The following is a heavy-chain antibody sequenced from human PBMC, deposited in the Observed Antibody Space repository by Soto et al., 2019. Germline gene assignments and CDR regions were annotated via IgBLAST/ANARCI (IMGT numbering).Heavy chain of an antibody. J-gene: IGHJ6*03. D-gene: IGHD2-8*01. CDR2: ISGSGGST. CDR1: GFTFSSYA. Sequence: PGGSLRLSCAASGFTFSSYAMSWVRQAPGKGLEWVSAISGSGGSTYYADSVKGRFTISRDNSKNTLYLQMNSLRAEDTAVYYCAKTLGLDIVLMVYANLMDVWGKGTTVTVSS. V-gene: IGHV3-23*01. CDR3: AKTLGLDIVLMVYANLMDV.